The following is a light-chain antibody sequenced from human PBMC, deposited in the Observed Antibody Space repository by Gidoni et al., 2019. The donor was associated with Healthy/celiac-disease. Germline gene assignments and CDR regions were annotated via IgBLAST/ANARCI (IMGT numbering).Light chain of an antibody. V-gene: IGLV2-14*01. CDR1: SSAVGGYNY. Sequence: QSALTQPASVSGSPGLSITISCTGTSSAVGGYNYVSWYQQHPGKAPKLMIYEVSKRPSGVPDRFSGSKSGNTASLTISGLQAEDEADYYCSSYTSSSTLGVFGGGTKLTVL. CDR2: EVS. CDR3: SSYTSSSTLGV. J-gene: IGLJ2*01.